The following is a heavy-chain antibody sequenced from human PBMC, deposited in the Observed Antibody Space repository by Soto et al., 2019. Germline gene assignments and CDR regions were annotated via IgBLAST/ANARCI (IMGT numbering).Heavy chain of an antibody. V-gene: IGHV3-21*01. D-gene: IGHD3-3*01. CDR1: GCTFSSYS. J-gene: IGHJ6*02. Sequence: GGSLRLSCAASGCTFSSYSMNWVRQAPGKGLEWVSSSSSSSSYIYYADSVKGRFTISRDNAKNSLYLQMNSLRAEDAAVYYCARDRTPYDFWSGYPNGMDVWGQGTTVTVSS. CDR3: ARDRTPYDFWSGYPNGMDV. CDR2: SSSSSSYI.